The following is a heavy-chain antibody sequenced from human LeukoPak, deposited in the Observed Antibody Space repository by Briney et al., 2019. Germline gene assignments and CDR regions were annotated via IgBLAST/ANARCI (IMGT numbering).Heavy chain of an antibody. V-gene: IGHV3-48*01. CDR2: ISSSSSTI. J-gene: IGHJ4*02. Sequence: GGSLRLSCAASGFTFSSYSMNWVRQAPGKGLEWVSYISSSSSTIYYADSVKGRFTISRDNSKNTLYLQMNSLRAEDTAVYYCAKTPYDFWSGYRWFDNWGQGTLVTVSS. CDR3: AKTPYDFWSGYRWFDN. D-gene: IGHD3-3*01. CDR1: GFTFSSYS.